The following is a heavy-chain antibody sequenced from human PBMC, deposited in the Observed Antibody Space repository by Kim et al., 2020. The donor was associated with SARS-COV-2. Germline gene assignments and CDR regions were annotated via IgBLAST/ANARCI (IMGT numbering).Heavy chain of an antibody. D-gene: IGHD4-17*01. J-gene: IGHJ2*01. CDR3: AKDRSTARRGGYGDHPDWYFDL. CDR1: GFTFSSYA. V-gene: IGHV3-23*01. Sequence: GGSLRLSCAASGFTFSSYAMSWVRQAPGKGLEWVSAISGSGGSTYYADSVKGRFTISRDNSKNTLYLQMNSLRAEDTAVYYCAKDRSTARRGGYGDHPDWYFDLWGRGTLVTVSS. CDR2: ISGSGGST.